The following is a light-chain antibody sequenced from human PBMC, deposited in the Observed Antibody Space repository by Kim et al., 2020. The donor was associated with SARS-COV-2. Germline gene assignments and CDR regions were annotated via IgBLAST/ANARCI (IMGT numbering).Light chain of an antibody. CDR1: QGISTY. Sequence: DIQLTHSPPFLSASVGDRVTITCRASQGISTYLAWYQQIPGKAPKLLIYRASTLQSGVPSRFSDSGSGTEFTLTISNLQPEDIAIYYCQQLNSHPWKLGQGTKVDIK. J-gene: IGKJ1*01. V-gene: IGKV1-9*01. CDR3: QQLNSHPWK. CDR2: RAS.